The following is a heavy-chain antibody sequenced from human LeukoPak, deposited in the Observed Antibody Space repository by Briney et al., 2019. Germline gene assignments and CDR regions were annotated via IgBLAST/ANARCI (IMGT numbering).Heavy chain of an antibody. D-gene: IGHD2-21*02. CDR2: IIPIFGTA. Sequence: GSSVKVSCKASGGTFSSYAISWVRQAPGQGLEWMGRIIPIFGTANYAQKFQGRVTITTDESTSTAYMELSSLRSEDTAVYYYSGDLNWFDPWGQGTLVTVSS. J-gene: IGHJ5*02. V-gene: IGHV1-69*05. CDR3: SGDLNWFDP. CDR1: GGTFSSYA.